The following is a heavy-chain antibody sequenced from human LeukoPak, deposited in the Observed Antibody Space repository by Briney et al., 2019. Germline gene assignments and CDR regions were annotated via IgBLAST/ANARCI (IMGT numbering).Heavy chain of an antibody. Sequence: SETLSLTCTVSGGSVSSSGYYWGWIRQPPGKGLEWIGSIYYSGSTYYNPSLKSRVSISVDTSKNQFSLQLNSVTPDDTAVYYCARGNIAAAGYNWFDPWGQGNLVTVSS. CDR3: ARGNIAAAGYNWFDP. CDR2: IYYSGST. V-gene: IGHV4-39*01. D-gene: IGHD6-25*01. CDR1: GGSVSSSGYY. J-gene: IGHJ5*02.